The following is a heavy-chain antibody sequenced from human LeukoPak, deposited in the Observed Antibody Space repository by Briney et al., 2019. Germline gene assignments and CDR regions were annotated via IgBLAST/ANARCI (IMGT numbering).Heavy chain of an antibody. Sequence: GESLKISCKGSGYSFTSYWIGWVRQMPGKGLEWMGIIYPGDSDTRYSPSFQGQVTISADKSISTAYLQWSSLKASDTAMYYCASPHYDSSARGAFDIWGQGTMVTVSS. CDR3: ASPHYDSSARGAFDI. CDR1: GYSFTSYW. J-gene: IGHJ3*02. CDR2: IYPGDSDT. V-gene: IGHV5-51*01. D-gene: IGHD3-22*01.